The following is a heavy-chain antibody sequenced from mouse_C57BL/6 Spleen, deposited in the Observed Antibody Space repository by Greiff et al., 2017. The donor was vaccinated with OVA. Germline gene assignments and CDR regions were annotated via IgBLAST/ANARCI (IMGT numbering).Heavy chain of an antibody. J-gene: IGHJ1*03. CDR2: IDPETGGT. CDR1: GYTFTDYE. V-gene: IGHV1-15*01. Sequence: QVQLQQSGAELVRPGASVTLSCKASGYTFTDYEMHWVKQTPVHGLEWIGAIDPETGGTAYNQTFKGKAILTADKSTSTAYMELRSLTSEDSAVYYCSRRGDSNDWYFDDWGTGTTVTVSS. CDR3: SRRGDSNDWYFDD. D-gene: IGHD2-5*01.